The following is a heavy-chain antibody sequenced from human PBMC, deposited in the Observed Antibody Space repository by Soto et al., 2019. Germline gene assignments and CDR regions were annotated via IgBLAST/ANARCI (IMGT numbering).Heavy chain of an antibody. CDR3: AREGVYVAFDL. CDR2: ISASGRSL. D-gene: IGHD5-12*01. CDR1: GFNFSDDY. Sequence: QVQLVESGGGLVKPGGSLRLSCAASGFNFSDDYLSWIRQAPGKGLEWVSYISASGRSLEYRDSVKGRFTISRDNAKNSLYLQMNSLRSEDTAVYYCAREGVYVAFDLWGRGTLVTVSS. V-gene: IGHV3-11*04. J-gene: IGHJ2*01.